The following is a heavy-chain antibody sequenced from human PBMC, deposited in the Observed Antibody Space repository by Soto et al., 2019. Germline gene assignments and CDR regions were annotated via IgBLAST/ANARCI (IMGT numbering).Heavy chain of an antibody. CDR1: GYTFTSYA. CDR3: ARDVGDYSSLGWFDP. Sequence: ASVKVSCKASGYTFTSYAMHWVRQAPGQRLEWMGWINAGNGNTKYSQKFQGRVTITRDTSASTAYMELSSLRSEDTAVYYCARDVGDYSSLGWFDPWGQGTLVTVSS. CDR2: INAGNGNT. D-gene: IGHD4-17*01. V-gene: IGHV1-3*01. J-gene: IGHJ5*02.